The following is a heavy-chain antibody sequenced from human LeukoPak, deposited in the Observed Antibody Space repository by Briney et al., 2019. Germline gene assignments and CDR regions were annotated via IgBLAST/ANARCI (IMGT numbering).Heavy chain of an antibody. V-gene: IGHV3-66*02. Sequence: GGSLRLSCAASGFTVSINYMTGVRQAPGKGLEWVSIIYSGGSTYYADSVNGRFTISRDNSKNTLYLQMNSLRVEDTAVYYCARVQQWLGPKNVWGQGTTVTVSS. D-gene: IGHD6-19*01. CDR2: IYSGGST. J-gene: IGHJ6*02. CDR1: GFTVSINY. CDR3: ARVQQWLGPKNV.